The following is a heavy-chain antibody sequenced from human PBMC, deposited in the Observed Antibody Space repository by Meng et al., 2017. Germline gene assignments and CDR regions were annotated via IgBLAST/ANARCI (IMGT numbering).Heavy chain of an antibody. J-gene: IGHJ3*02. V-gene: IGHV1-2*06. CDR1: GYTFTGYY. D-gene: IGHD5-24*01. Sequence: ASVKVSCKASGYTFTGYYMHWVRQAPGQGLEWMGRINPNSGGTNYAQKFQGRVTMTRDTSISTAYMELSRLRSDDTAVYYCARVASRDGYIDAFDIWGQGKRV. CDR2: INPNSGGT. CDR3: ARVASRDGYIDAFDI.